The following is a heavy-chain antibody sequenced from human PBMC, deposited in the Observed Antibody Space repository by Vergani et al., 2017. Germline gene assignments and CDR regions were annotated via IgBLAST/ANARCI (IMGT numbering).Heavy chain of an antibody. CDR3: AREPPLTGFFDY. J-gene: IGHJ4*02. Sequence: QVQLVQSGAEVGKPGASVKISCKASGYTFTAYYIHWVRQAPEQGLEWLGVISPDGFSTFYAQKFQGRVPITRDTSTSTVYVEVTSLRSDDTAVYYCAREPPLTGFFDYWGQGTLVTVSS. D-gene: IGHD3-9*01. CDR2: ISPDGFST. CDR1: GYTFTAYY. V-gene: IGHV1-46*03.